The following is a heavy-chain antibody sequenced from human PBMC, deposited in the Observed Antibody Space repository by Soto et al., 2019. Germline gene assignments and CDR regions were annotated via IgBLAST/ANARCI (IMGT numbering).Heavy chain of an antibody. J-gene: IGHJ5*02. CDR2: INHSGST. CDR3: ARGEGFDP. V-gene: IGHV4-34*01. CDR1: GGSFSGYY. Sequence: SETLSLTCAVYGGSFSGYYWSWIRQPPGKGLEWIGEINHSGSTNYNPSLKSRVTISVDTSKNQFSLKLSSVTAANTAVYYCARGEGFDPWGQGTLVTVSS.